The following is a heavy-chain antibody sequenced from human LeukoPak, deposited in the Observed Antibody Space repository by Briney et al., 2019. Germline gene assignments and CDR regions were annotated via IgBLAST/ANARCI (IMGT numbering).Heavy chain of an antibody. J-gene: IGHJ4*02. CDR1: GGSVSSGSYY. D-gene: IGHD5-18*01. CDR3: ARGEPISWEVDTATAGYGNDY. V-gene: IGHV4-61*01. Sequence: SETLSLTCTVSGGSVSSGSYYWSWIRQPPGKGLEWIGYIYYSGSTNYNPSLKSRVTISVDTSKNQFSLKLSSVTAADTAVYYCARGEPISWEVDTATAGYGNDYWGQGTLVTVSS. CDR2: IYYSGST.